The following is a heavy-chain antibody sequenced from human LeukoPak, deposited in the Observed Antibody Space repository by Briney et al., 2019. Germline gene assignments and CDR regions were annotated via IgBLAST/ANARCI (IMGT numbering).Heavy chain of an antibody. D-gene: IGHD1-26*01. CDR3: ARGPWELYTAAEYFQH. J-gene: IGHJ1*01. CDR1: GFTFSSYW. Sequence: GGSLRLSCAASGFTFSSYWMHWVRHAPGKGLVWVSRINSDGSSTSYADSVKGRFTISRDNAENTLYLQMNSLRAEDTAVYYCARGPWELYTAAEYFQHWGQGTLVTVSS. V-gene: IGHV3-74*01. CDR2: INSDGSST.